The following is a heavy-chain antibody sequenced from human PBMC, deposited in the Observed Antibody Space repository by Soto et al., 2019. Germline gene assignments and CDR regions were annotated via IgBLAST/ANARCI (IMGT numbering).Heavy chain of an antibody. CDR2: IYYSGST. J-gene: IGHJ5*02. V-gene: IGHV4-30-4*01. D-gene: IGHD2-21*02. CDR1: GGSISSGDYY. CDR3: ASLVVTAHNWFDP. Sequence: SETLSLTCTVSGGSISSGDYYLSWIRQPPGKGLEWIGYIYYSGSTYYNPSLKSRVTISVDTSKNQFSLKLSSVTAADTAVYYCASLVVTAHNWFDPWGQGTLVTVSS.